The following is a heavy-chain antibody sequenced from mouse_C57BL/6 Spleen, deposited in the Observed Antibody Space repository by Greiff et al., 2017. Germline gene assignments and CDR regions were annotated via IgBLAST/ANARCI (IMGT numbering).Heavy chain of an antibody. CDR1: GYTFTSYW. V-gene: IGHV1-69*01. J-gene: IGHJ2*01. CDR2: IDPSDSYT. CDR3: ARGEVTTVDY. Sequence: QVQLQQSGAELVMPGASVKLSCKASGYTFTSYWMHWVKQRPGQGLEWIGEIDPSDSYTNYNQKFKGKSTLTVDKSSSTAYMQLSSLTSEDAAVYYCARGEVTTVDYWGQGTTLTVSS. D-gene: IGHD2-2*01.